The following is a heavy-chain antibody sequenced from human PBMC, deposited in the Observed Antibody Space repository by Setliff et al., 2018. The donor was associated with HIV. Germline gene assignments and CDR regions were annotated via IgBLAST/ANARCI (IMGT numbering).Heavy chain of an antibody. Sequence: SETLSLTCTVSGGSISSNSYSWGWIRQPPGKGLEWIGSIYHSGSTYNNPSLKSRVTISVDTSKNQFSLKLTSVTAEDTAVYYCARTAIDYYESSGYYHDAFDTWGRGSMVTVSS. D-gene: IGHD3-22*01. CDR2: IYHSGST. J-gene: IGHJ3*02. CDR3: ARTAIDYYESSGYYHDAFDT. V-gene: IGHV4-39*01. CDR1: GGSISSNSYS.